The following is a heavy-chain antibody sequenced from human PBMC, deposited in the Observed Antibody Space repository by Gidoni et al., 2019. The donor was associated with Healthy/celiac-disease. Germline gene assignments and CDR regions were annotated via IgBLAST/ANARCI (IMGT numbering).Heavy chain of an antibody. CDR2: IYYSGST. D-gene: IGHD2-2*01. CDR3: ARAGLRYCSSTSCPNWFDP. Sequence: QVQLQESGPGLVTPSETLSLTCTVSGGSISSYYWSWIRPPPGKGREWIGYIYYSGSTNYNPSLKSRVTISVDTSKNQFSLKLSSVTAADTAVYYCARAGLRYCSSTSCPNWFDPWGQGTLVTVSS. J-gene: IGHJ5*02. CDR1: GGSISSYY. V-gene: IGHV4-59*01.